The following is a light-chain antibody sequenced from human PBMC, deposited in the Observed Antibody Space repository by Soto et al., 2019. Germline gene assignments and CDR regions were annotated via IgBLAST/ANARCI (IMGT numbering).Light chain of an antibody. Sequence: EIVMTQSPATLSVSPGGSATLSCRASQHVSSNFAWYRQKPGQAPTRLIYRASTRATGILARFSGSGSGTEFTLTISSLQSEDFAVYYCQQYNNWPYTFGQGTKLEIK. CDR3: QQYNNWPYT. V-gene: IGKV3-15*01. J-gene: IGKJ2*01. CDR2: RAS. CDR1: QHVSSN.